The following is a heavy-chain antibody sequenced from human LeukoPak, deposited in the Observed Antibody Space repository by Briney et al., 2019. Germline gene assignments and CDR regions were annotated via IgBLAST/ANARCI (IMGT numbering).Heavy chain of an antibody. CDR2: INTNSGGT. CDR3: ARDANYDILTGPDLNWFDP. D-gene: IGHD3-9*01. J-gene: IGHJ5*02. V-gene: IGHV1-2*02. Sequence: GASVKVSCKASGYTFTGYYMHWVRQAPGQGLEWMGWINTNSGGTNYAQKFQGRVTMTRDTSISTAYMELSRLRSDDTAVYYCARDANYDILTGPDLNWFDPWGQGTLVTVSS. CDR1: GYTFTGYY.